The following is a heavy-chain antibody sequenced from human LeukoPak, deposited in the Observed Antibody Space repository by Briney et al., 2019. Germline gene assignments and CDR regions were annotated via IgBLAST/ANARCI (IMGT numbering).Heavy chain of an antibody. V-gene: IGHV3-23*01. J-gene: IGHJ4*02. Sequence: GGSLRLSCAASGFAFSSYEMNWVRQAPGKGLEWVSAISGSAAATFYADSVKGRFTISRDNSRSTLYLQMNSLRAEDRAVYYCARGGSGNWNAPFDYWGQGTLVTVSS. D-gene: IGHD1-1*01. CDR1: GFAFSSYE. CDR2: ISGSAAAT. CDR3: ARGGSGNWNAPFDY.